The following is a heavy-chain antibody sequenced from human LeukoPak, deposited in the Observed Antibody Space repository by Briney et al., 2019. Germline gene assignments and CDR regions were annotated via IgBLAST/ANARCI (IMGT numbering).Heavy chain of an antibody. J-gene: IGHJ4*02. CDR1: EFSVGSNY. V-gene: IGHV3-66*04. CDR2: IYSGGST. D-gene: IGHD3-22*01. Sequence: GGSLRLSCAASEFSVGSNYMTWVRQAPGKGLEWVSLIYSGGSTYYADSVKGRFTISRDNSKNTLYLQMNSLRAEDTAVYYCAKPPRYYDSSGYGNYWGQGTLVTVSS. CDR3: AKPPRYYDSSGYGNY.